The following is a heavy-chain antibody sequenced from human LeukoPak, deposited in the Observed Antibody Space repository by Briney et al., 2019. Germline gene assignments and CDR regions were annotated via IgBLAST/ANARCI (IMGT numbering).Heavy chain of an antibody. CDR2: IYTSGST. V-gene: IGHV4-4*07. CDR1: GGSISSYY. CDR3: AKDRHYDILTGSQPPY. Sequence: KPSETLSLTCTVSGGSISSYYWSWIRQPAGKGLEWIGRIYTSGSTNYNPSLKSRVTMSVDTSKNQFSLKLSSVTAADTAVYYCAKDRHYDILTGSQPPYWGQGTLVTVSS. J-gene: IGHJ4*02. D-gene: IGHD3-9*01.